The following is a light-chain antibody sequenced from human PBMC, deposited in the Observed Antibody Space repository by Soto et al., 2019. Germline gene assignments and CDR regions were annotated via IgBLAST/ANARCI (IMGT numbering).Light chain of an antibody. CDR1: SGSIASNY. CDR2: ESN. CDR3: QSYDSTNWV. Sequence: NFMLTQPHSVSESPGKTVTISCTRSSGSIASNYVQWYQQRPGSSPTTVIYESNQRPSGVPDRFSGSIDRSSNSASLTISGLKTDDEADYYCQSYDSTNWVFGGGTKLTVL. V-gene: IGLV6-57*01. J-gene: IGLJ3*02.